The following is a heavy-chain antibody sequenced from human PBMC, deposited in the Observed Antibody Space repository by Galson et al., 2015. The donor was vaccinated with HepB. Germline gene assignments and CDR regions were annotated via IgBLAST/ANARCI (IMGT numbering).Heavy chain of an antibody. Sequence: FLRVDGADSGVDVRDYYLVWTRQAPGEGLESRSYCCGSGVIVKLADSVKVRFTIARDTTRKALYLQMNNLTAEDTAVYYCASFGGILWFRELSWFDPWGQGTLVTVSS. CDR3: ASFGGILWFRELSWFDP. D-gene: IGHD3-16*01. CDR2: CCGSGVIV. J-gene: IGHJ5*02. CDR1: GVDVRDYY. V-gene: IGHV3-11*01.